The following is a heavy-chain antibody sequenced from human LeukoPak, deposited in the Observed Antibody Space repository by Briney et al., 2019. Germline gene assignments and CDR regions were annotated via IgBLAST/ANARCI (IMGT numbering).Heavy chain of an antibody. D-gene: IGHD6-13*01. CDR1: GGSISSSSYY. CDR3: ARAYHSSWYLNWFDP. CDR2: IYYSGST. J-gene: IGHJ5*02. Sequence: SETLSLTCTVSGGSISSSSYYWGWIRQPPGKGLEWIGSIYYSGSTYYNPSLKSRVTISVDTSKNQFSLKLSSVTAADTAVYYCARAYHSSWYLNWFDPWGQGTLVTVSS. V-gene: IGHV4-39*07.